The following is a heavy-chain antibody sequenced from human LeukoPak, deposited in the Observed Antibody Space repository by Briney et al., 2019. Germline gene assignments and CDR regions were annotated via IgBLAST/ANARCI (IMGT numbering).Heavy chain of an antibody. V-gene: IGHV3-23*01. CDR3: AKGITIFGIVYYYMDV. J-gene: IGHJ6*03. CDR2: ISGSGGST. CDR1: GFTFSSYA. D-gene: IGHD3-3*01. Sequence: GGSLRLSCAASGFTFSSYAMSWVRQAPGKGLEWVSAISGSGGSTYYADSVKGRFTISRDNSKNTQYLQMNSLRAEDTAVYYCAKGITIFGIVYYYMDVWGKGTTVTVSS.